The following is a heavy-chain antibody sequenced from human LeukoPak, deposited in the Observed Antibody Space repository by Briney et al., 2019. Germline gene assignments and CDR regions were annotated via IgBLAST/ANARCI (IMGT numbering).Heavy chain of an antibody. V-gene: IGHV1-18*01. CDR3: AREESGGYFDY. CDR2: INPYNGNT. D-gene: IGHD2-8*02. Sequence: ASVKVSCKASGYSFTSYGITWVRQAPGQGLEWMGWINPYNGNTNYAQKLQGRVTMTTDTSTSTAYMDLRSLRSDDTAVYYCAREESGGYFDYWGQGTLVTVSS. J-gene: IGHJ4*02. CDR1: GYSFTSYG.